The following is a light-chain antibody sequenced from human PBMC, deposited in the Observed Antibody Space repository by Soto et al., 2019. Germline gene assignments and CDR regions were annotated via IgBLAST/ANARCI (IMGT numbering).Light chain of an antibody. CDR1: QDINSH. V-gene: IGKV1-9*01. J-gene: IGKJ1*01. CDR3: VQLNSFPAT. Sequence: DIQLTHSPSSLSASVGDRVTITCRASQDINSHLTWCQQKPAKAPELLIYGASTLQIGVPSRFSGSGSGTEFTLTISSLQPGDFATYGCVQLNSFPATFGQGTKVEIK. CDR2: GAS.